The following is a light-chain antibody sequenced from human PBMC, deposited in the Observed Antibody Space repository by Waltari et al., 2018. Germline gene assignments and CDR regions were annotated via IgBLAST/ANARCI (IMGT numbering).Light chain of an antibody. CDR2: AAS. CDR3: QQGYDTPWT. V-gene: IGKV1-39*01. CDR1: QSISTY. Sequence: DIQMTPSPPSLSASVGDRVTITCRASQSISTYLSWYQQKTGKAPKLLIYAASGLQSGVPSRFSGSGSGTDFTLTVSSLQPEDSATYSCQQGYDTPWTFGQGTKVEI. J-gene: IGKJ1*01.